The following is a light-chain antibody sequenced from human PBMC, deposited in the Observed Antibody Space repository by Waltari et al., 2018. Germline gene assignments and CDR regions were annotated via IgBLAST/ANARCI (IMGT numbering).Light chain of an antibody. Sequence: QTVVTQEPSLSVSPGGTVTLPCGLSSGSVSTTYYPSWYQQAPGQAPLTLIFDTNTRSSGVPDRFSGSILDNKAALTITGAQADDESDYYCVLSMGSGIWVFGGGTKLTVL. CDR1: SGSVSTTYY. V-gene: IGLV8-61*01. J-gene: IGLJ3*02. CDR2: DTN. CDR3: VLSMGSGIWV.